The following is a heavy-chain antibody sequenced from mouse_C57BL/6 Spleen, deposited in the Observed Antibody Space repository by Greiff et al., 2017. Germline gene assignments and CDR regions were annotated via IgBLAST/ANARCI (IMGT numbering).Heavy chain of an antibody. Sequence: EVQGVESGGGLVQPGGSLKLSCAASGFTFSDYYMYWVRQTPEKRLEWVVYISNGGGSTYYPDTVKGRFTISRDNAKNTLYLQMSRLKSEDTAMYYCARHDYYGSRPYAMDYWGQGTSVTVSS. V-gene: IGHV5-12*01. CDR1: GFTFSDYY. D-gene: IGHD1-1*01. J-gene: IGHJ4*01. CDR2: ISNGGGST. CDR3: ARHDYYGSRPYAMDY.